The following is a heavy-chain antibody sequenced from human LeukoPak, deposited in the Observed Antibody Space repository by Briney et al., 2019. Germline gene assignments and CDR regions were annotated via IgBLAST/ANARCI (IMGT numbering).Heavy chain of an antibody. CDR2: ISAYNGNT. D-gene: IGHD6-13*01. CDR1: GYTFTSYG. Sequence: ASVKVSCKASGYTFTSYGISWVRQAPGQGLEWMGWISAYNGNTNYAQKLQGRVTMTTDTSTSTAYMELRSLRSDDTAVYYCARLGAAAATGDWFDPWGQGTLVTVSS. J-gene: IGHJ5*02. V-gene: IGHV1-18*01. CDR3: ARLGAAAATGDWFDP.